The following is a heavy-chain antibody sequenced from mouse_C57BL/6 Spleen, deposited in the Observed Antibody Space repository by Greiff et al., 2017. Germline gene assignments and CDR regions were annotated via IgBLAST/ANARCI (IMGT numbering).Heavy chain of an antibody. CDR2: IYPGDGDT. D-gene: IGHD1-1*01. V-gene: IGHV1-80*01. Sequence: QVQLQQSGAELVKPGASVKISCKASGYAFSSYWLNWVKQRPGKGLEWIGQIYPGDGDTNYNGKFKGKATLTADKSSSTAYMQLSSLTSEDSAVYFCARSDTTVVANFDYWGQGTTLTVSS. CDR3: ARSDTTVVANFDY. CDR1: GYAFSSYW. J-gene: IGHJ2*01.